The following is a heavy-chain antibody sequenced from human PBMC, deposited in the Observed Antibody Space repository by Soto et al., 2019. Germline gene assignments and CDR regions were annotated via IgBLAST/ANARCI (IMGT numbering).Heavy chain of an antibody. D-gene: IGHD6-19*01. V-gene: IGHV1-3*01. Sequence: VASVKVSCKASGYTFTSYAMHWVRQAPGQRLEWMGWINAGNGNTKYSQKFQGRVTITRDTSASTAYMELSSLRSEDTAVYYCARDQEIYSSGWADAFDIWGQGTMVTVSS. CDR1: GYTFTSYA. CDR2: INAGNGNT. CDR3: ARDQEIYSSGWADAFDI. J-gene: IGHJ3*02.